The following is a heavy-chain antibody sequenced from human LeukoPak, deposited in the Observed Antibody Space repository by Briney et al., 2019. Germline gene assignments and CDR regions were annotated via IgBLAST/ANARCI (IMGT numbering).Heavy chain of an antibody. J-gene: IGHJ5*02. Sequence: ASVKVSYTASGYTFTSYDINRVRQATGQGLEWMGWMNPNSGNTGYAQKFQGRVTMTRHNSISTAYMELSSLRSEDTAVYYCARALRITIFGVVIRAWFDRCGEATVITVSS. CDR1: GYTFTSYD. D-gene: IGHD3-3*01. CDR2: MNPNSGNT. CDR3: ARALRITIFGVVIRAWFDR. V-gene: IGHV1-8*01.